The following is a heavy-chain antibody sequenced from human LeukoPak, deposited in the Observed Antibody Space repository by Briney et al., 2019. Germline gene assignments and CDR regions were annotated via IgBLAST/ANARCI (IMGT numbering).Heavy chain of an antibody. Sequence: SETLSLTCTVSGGYISGYYWSWIQQPPGKGLEWIGYINYSGSTIYNPSLKGRVTISVDTSKNQFSLDLNSVTAADTAVYYCARGWGYFDYWGQGTLVTVSS. J-gene: IGHJ4*02. D-gene: IGHD6-19*01. CDR3: ARGWGYFDY. CDR1: GGYISGYY. CDR2: INYSGST. V-gene: IGHV4-59*08.